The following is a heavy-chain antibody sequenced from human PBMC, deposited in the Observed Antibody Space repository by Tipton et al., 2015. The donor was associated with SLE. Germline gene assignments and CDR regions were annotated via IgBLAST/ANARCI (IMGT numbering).Heavy chain of an antibody. D-gene: IGHD3-10*01. J-gene: IGHJ3*02. Sequence: SLRLSCAASGFTFRSYSMNWVRQSPEKGLEGVSSISGSDGSTYYADSVKGRFTISRDNSKNTLYLQMNSLRAEDTAVYYCARRNSESGSFDMWGQGTLVTVSS. V-gene: IGHV3-23*01. CDR2: ISGSDGST. CDR3: ARRNSESGSFDM. CDR1: GFTFRSYS.